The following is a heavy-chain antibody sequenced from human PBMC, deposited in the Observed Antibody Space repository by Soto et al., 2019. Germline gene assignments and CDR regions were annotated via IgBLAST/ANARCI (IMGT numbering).Heavy chain of an antibody. J-gene: IGHJ4*02. CDR2: MSHDGSKE. V-gene: IGHV3-30-3*01. D-gene: IGHD4-17*01. CDR1: GFTFSNVA. Sequence: GGSLRLSCGASGFTFSNVAMHWVRQAPGKGLEWVAVMSHDGSKEYYADSVKGRFTISRDNSKSTLFFQMNSLTAEDTAVYYCAGHTRWAFDYWGQGTLVTVSS. CDR3: AGHTRWAFDY.